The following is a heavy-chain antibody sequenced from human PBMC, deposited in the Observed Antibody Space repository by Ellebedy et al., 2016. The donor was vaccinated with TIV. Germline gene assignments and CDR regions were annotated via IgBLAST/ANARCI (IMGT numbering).Heavy chain of an antibody. CDR1: GFIFADYA. CDR2: ITWNSGTI. Sequence: GGSLRLXXTASGFIFADYAMHWVRQAPGKGLEWVSGITWNSGTIVYADSVRGRFSISRDNAKNFLYLQMNSLRAEDTALYYCTKEPYCGSSSCYKNFDYWGQGTLVTVSS. D-gene: IGHD2-2*01. J-gene: IGHJ4*02. CDR3: TKEPYCGSSSCYKNFDY. V-gene: IGHV3-9*01.